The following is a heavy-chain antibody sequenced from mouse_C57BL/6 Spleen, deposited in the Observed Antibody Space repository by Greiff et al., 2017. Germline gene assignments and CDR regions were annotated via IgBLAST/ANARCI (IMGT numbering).Heavy chain of an antibody. Sequence: EVQLQQSGPELVKPGDSVKISCKASGYSFTGYFMNWVMQSHGKSLEWIGRINPYNGDTFYNQKFKGKATLTVDKSSSTAHMGLRSLTTEDSAVYYCARSAGTPYYFDYWGQGTTLTVSS. CDR3: ARSAGTPYYFDY. CDR1: GYSFTGYF. D-gene: IGHD4-1*01. J-gene: IGHJ2*01. CDR2: INPYNGDT. V-gene: IGHV1-20*01.